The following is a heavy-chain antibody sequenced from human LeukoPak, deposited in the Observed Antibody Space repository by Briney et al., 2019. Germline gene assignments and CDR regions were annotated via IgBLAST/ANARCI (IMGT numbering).Heavy chain of an antibody. J-gene: IGHJ4*02. CDR3: AKRPYDGDYSE. V-gene: IGHV3-23*01. Sequence: PGGSLRLSCTASGFTFSAYAMSWVRQAPGKGLEWVSAISGSGGSTYYADSMKGRFTISRDNSKNTLYLQMNSLRAEDTAVYYCAKRPYDGDYSEWGQGTLVTVSS. CDR1: GFTFSAYA. CDR2: ISGSGGST. D-gene: IGHD4-17*01.